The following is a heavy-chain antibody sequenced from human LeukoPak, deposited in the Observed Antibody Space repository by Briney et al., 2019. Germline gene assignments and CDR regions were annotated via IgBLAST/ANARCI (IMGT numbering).Heavy chain of an antibody. J-gene: IGHJ4*02. Sequence: PGGSLRLSCAASGFTFDDYGMSWVRQAPGKGLEWVSSISSSSSYIYYADSVKGRFTISRDNAKNSLYLQMNSLRAEDTAVYYCARDAGEIYGSRYYFDYWGQGTLATVSS. CDR3: ARDAGEIYGSRYYFDY. V-gene: IGHV3-21*01. CDR2: ISSSSSYI. D-gene: IGHD3-10*01. CDR1: GFTFDDYG.